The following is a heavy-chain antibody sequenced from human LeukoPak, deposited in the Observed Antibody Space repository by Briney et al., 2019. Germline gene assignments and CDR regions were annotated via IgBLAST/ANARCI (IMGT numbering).Heavy chain of an antibody. V-gene: IGHV4-39*07. CDR1: GGSISSRNYY. J-gene: IGHJ4*02. CDR2: VYYTGTT. CDR3: AREKMGLYYDSSGYLDY. Sequence: SETLSLTCTVSGGSISSRNYYWGWIRQPPGKGLEWIGGVYYTGTTYSNLSLKSRVTISVDTSKNQFSLRLSSVTAADTAVYYCAREKMGLYYDSSGYLDYWGQGTLVTVSS. D-gene: IGHD3-22*01.